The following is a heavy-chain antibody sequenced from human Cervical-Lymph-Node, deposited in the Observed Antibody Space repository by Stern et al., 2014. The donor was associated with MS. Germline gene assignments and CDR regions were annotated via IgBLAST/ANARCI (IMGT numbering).Heavy chain of an antibody. CDR2: TTPLFGTA. CDR3: ARHQAGIAAD. V-gene: IGHV1-69*01. D-gene: IGHD6-13*01. CDR1: GDTFSSLD. Sequence: VQLVESGAEVKKPGSSVKVSCKASGDTFSSLDIGWVRQDTGQGPEGLGGTTPLFGTANYAQNFQGRVTFSADDSTSTTYMELSSLRSEDTAVYYCARHQAGIAADWGQGTLVTVSS. J-gene: IGHJ4*02.